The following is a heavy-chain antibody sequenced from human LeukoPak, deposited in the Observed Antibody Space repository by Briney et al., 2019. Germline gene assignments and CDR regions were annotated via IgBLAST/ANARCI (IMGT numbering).Heavy chain of an antibody. Sequence: SETLSLTCTVSGGSISSYYWSWIRQPPGKGLEWIGYIYYSGSTNYNPSLKSQVTISINTSENQFSLKLNSVTAADTAMYYCARLNYFGSGSYNYWGQGTLVTVSS. D-gene: IGHD3-10*01. CDR1: GGSISSYY. V-gene: IGHV4-59*01. CDR3: ARLNYFGSGSYNY. J-gene: IGHJ4*02. CDR2: IYYSGST.